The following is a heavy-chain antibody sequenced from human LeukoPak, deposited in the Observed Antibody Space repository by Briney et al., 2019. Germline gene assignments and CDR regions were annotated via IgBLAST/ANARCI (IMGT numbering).Heavy chain of an antibody. CDR3: ARDLLLWFGELSGDSDY. V-gene: IGHV3-33*01. CDR1: GFTFSSYG. J-gene: IGHJ4*02. D-gene: IGHD3-10*01. Sequence: GGSLRLSCAASGFTFSSYGMHWVRQAPGKGLEWVADIWYDGSHKYYADSVKGRFTISRDNSKNTLHLQMNSRRAEDTAVYYCARDLLLWFGELSGDSDYWGQGTLVTVSS. CDR2: IWYDGSHK.